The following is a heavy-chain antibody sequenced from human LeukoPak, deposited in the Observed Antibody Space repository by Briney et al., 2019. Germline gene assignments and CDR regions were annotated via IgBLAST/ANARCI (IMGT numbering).Heavy chain of an antibody. V-gene: IGHV4-34*01. D-gene: IGHD3-3*01. J-gene: IGHJ4*02. CDR2: INHSGST. CDR1: GGSFSGYY. Sequence: SETLSLTCAVYGGSFSGYYWSWIRQPPGKGLEWIGEINHSGSTNYNPSLKSRVTISVDTSKNQFSLKLSSVTAADTAVYYCAGGRRAGFWSGYSPFDYWGQGTLVTVSS. CDR3: AGGRRAGFWSGYSPFDY.